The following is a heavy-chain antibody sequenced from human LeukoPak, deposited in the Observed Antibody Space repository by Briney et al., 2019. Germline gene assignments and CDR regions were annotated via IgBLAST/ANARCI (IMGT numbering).Heavy chain of an antibody. CDR3: ARDPPPRGYYGMDV. D-gene: IGHD3-10*01. Sequence: KSSETLSLTCTVSGGSISGYYWNWIRQPPGKGLEWIGYIYYSGSTNYNPSLKSRVTISLDTSKNQFSLKLSPVTAADTAVYYCARDPPPRGYYGMDVWGQGTTVTVSS. CDR1: GGSISGYY. J-gene: IGHJ6*02. V-gene: IGHV4-59*01. CDR2: IYYSGST.